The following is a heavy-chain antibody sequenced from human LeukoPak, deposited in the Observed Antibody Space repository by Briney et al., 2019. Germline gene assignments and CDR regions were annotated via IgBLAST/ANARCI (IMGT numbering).Heavy chain of an antibody. CDR1: GFAFSDYY. CDR3: ARDYYDSSGYYYIDH. D-gene: IGHD3-22*01. J-gene: IGHJ4*02. Sequence: PGGSLRLSCAASGFAFSDYYMSWIRQAPGRGLEWVSYISSSGSTIYYADSVKGRFTISRDNAKNSLYLQMNSLRAEDTAVYYCARDYYDSSGYYYIDHWGQGTLVTVSS. V-gene: IGHV3-11*01. CDR2: ISSSGSTI.